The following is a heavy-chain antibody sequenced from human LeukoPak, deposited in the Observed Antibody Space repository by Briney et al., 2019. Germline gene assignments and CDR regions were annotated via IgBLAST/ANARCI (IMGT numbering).Heavy chain of an antibody. Sequence: WETLSLTCSVSGGSISSSNYYWGWIRQPPGKGLEWIGSMYYSGSTYYSPSLKSRVTISVDTSKNQFSLKLSSVTAADTAVYYCARGPYDSSRDWGQGTLVTVSS. J-gene: IGHJ4*02. CDR3: ARGPYDSSRD. D-gene: IGHD3-22*01. CDR2: MYYSGST. V-gene: IGHV4-39*07. CDR1: GGSISSSNYY.